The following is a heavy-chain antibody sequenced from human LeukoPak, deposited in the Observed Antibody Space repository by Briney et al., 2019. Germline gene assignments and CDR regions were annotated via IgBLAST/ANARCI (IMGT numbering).Heavy chain of an antibody. V-gene: IGHV5-51*01. D-gene: IGHD2-2*01. CDR3: ARLMGYCSSTSCSVDY. CDR2: IYPGDSDT. Sequence: GESLKISCKGSGYSFTSYWIGWVRQMPGKGLEWMGIIYPGDSDTRYSPSFQGQVTISADKSISTAYLQWSSLKASDTAMYYCARLMGYCSSTSCSVDYWGQGTLVPVSS. CDR1: GYSFTSYW. J-gene: IGHJ4*02.